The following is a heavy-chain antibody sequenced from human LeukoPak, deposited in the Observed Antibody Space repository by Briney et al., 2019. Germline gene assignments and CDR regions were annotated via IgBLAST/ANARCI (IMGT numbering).Heavy chain of an antibody. Sequence: SETLSLTCTVSNDSISSYCCSWVRQPPGKGLEWIGFVCPSGRTDYNPSLKSRVTMSIDTSKNQLSMELRFLTAADTAVYYCATSYDGKTAPYDLWGHGTLVTVSS. CDR1: NDSISSYC. D-gene: IGHD4-23*01. V-gene: IGHV4-4*08. J-gene: IGHJ5*02. CDR2: VCPSGRT. CDR3: ATSYDGKTAPYDL.